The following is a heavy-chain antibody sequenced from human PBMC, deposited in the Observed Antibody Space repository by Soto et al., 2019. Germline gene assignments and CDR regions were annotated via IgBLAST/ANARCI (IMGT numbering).Heavy chain of an antibody. V-gene: IGHV4-59*01. J-gene: IGHJ5*02. CDR3: ARGRVIAAAGKGWFDP. CDR2: IYYSGST. CDR1: GGSISSYY. Sequence: SETLSLTCTVSGGSISSYYGSWIRQPPGKRLEWIGYIYYSGSTNYNPSLKSRVTISVDTSKNQFSLKLSSVTAADTAVYYCARGRVIAAAGKGWFDPWGQGTLVTVSS. D-gene: IGHD6-13*01.